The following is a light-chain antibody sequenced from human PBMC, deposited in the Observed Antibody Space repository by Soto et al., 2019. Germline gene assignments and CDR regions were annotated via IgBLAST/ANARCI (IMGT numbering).Light chain of an antibody. J-gene: IGKJ1*01. CDR1: QSVSSSY. CDR2: GTS. Sequence: EVVLTQSPGTLSLSPGERATLSCRASQSVSSSYLAWYQQKPGQAPRLLIYGTSSRATGIPDRFSGSGSGTVFSLTICILDPEDVAVYYCQQYGSSSWTFGQGTKVDIK. V-gene: IGKV3-20*01. CDR3: QQYGSSSWT.